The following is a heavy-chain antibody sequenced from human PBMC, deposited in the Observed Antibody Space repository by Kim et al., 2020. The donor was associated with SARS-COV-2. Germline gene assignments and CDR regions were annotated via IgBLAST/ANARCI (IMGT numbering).Heavy chain of an antibody. V-gene: IGHV1-18*01. CDR3: ARAMGVYSDGWYYFDY. D-gene: IGHD6-19*01. J-gene: IGHJ4*02. Sequence: KLQDRVTMTTDTSTSTAYMELRSLRSDDTAVYYCARAMGVYSDGWYYFDYWGQGTLVTVSS.